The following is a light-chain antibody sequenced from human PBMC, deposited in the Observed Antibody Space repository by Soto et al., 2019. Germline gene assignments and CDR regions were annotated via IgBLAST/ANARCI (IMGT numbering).Light chain of an antibody. V-gene: IGLV2-14*01. Sequence: QSVLTQPASVSGSPGQSITISCTGTSSDVGGFNFVSWYQQYPGKAPKRMIYEVSNRPSGVSTRFSGYKSGNTASLTISGLQPEDEADYYCSSYTTSSTSQVFGTGTKVTVL. CDR3: SSYTTSSTSQV. CDR1: SSDVGGFNF. J-gene: IGLJ1*01. CDR2: EVS.